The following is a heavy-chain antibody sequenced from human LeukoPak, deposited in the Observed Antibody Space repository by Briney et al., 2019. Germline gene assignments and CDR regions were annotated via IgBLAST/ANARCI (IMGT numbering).Heavy chain of an antibody. CDR2: INHSGST. Sequence: SETLPLTCAVYGGSFSGYYWSWIRQPPGKGLEWIGEINHSGSTNYNPSLKSRVTISVDTSKNQFSLKLSSVTAADTAVYYCARDSSGIIDAFDIWGQGTMVTVSS. D-gene: IGHD6-19*01. V-gene: IGHV4-34*01. J-gene: IGHJ3*02. CDR3: ARDSSGIIDAFDI. CDR1: GGSFSGYY.